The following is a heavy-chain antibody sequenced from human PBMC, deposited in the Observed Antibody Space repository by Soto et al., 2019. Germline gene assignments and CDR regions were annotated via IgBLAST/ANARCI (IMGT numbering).Heavy chain of an antibody. V-gene: IGHV1-18*01. CDR3: ARGWLQLRYYFDF. J-gene: IGHJ4*02. CDR2: INPYNGNT. CDR1: GYTFSNYG. Sequence: ASVKFSCKASGYTFSNYGINWVRQAPGQGLEWMGWINPYNGNTNYAQNLQGRVTMTTDTSTSTAYMELRSLRSDDTAVFYCARGWLQLRYYFDFWGQGTLVTVSS. D-gene: IGHD5-12*01.